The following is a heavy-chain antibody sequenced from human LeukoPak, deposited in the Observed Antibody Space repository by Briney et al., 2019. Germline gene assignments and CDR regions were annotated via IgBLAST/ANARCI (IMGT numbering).Heavy chain of an antibody. CDR1: GFTFSSYA. CDR2: ISGSGGST. Sequence: GGSLRLSCAASGFTFSSYAMSWVRQAPGKGLEWVSAISGSGGSTYYADSVKGRFTISRDNSKNTLYLQMNSLRAEDTAVYYGAKDNRPYYDSSGSWVFQHWGQGTLVTVYS. D-gene: IGHD3-22*01. V-gene: IGHV3-23*01. J-gene: IGHJ1*01. CDR3: AKDNRPYYDSSGSWVFQH.